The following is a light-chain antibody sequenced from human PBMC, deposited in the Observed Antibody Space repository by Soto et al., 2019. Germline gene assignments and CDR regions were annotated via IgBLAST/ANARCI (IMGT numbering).Light chain of an antibody. CDR1: QSVLYSSNNKNY. V-gene: IGKV4-1*01. J-gene: IGKJ4*01. Sequence: DIVMTQSPDSLAVSLGGRATINCKSSQSVLYSSNNKNYLAWYQQKPGQPPKLLIYWASTRESGVPDRFSGSGSGTDFTLTISSLQAEDVAVYYCQQYYSTPITFGGGTKVEIK. CDR2: WAS. CDR3: QQYYSTPIT.